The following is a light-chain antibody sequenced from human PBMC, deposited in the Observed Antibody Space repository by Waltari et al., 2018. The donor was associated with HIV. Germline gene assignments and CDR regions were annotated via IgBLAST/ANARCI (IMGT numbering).Light chain of an antibody. V-gene: IGKV3-15*01. CDR1: QSVSSN. CDR3: QQYNNWPPWT. J-gene: IGKJ1*01. Sequence: EIVMTQSPATLSVSPGETATLSCRASQSVSSNLAWYQQNPGQAPRLLIYGASTRATGIPARFSGSGSWTEFTLTITSLQSEDFAIYYCQQYNNWPPWTFGQGTKVEIK. CDR2: GAS.